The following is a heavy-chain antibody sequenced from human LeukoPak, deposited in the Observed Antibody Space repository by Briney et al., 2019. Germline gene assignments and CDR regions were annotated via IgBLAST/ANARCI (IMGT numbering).Heavy chain of an antibody. V-gene: IGHV4-31*03. J-gene: IGHJ2*01. Sequence: SETLSLTCTVSGGSISSGGHYWNWIRQHPGKGLEWIGYIYYSGSTYYNPSLKSRVTISGDTSKNQFSLKLSSVTAADTAVYYCASTADTAMLWWYFDLWGRGTLVTVSS. CDR1: GGSISSGGHY. CDR2: IYYSGST. D-gene: IGHD5-18*01. CDR3: ASTADTAMLWWYFDL.